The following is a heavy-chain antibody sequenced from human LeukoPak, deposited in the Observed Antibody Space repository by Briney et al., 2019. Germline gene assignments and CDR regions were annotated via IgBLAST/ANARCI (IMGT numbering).Heavy chain of an antibody. Sequence: ASVKVSCKASGYTFTGYYMHWVRQAPGQGLEWMGWINPNSGGTNYAQKFQGRVTMTRNTSISTAYMELSSLRSEDTAVYYCARAGSGSYYYYYYYYYMDVWGKGTTVTISS. CDR1: GYTFTGYY. V-gene: IGHV1-2*02. J-gene: IGHJ6*03. CDR3: ARAGSGSYYYYYYYYYMDV. D-gene: IGHD3-10*01. CDR2: INPNSGGT.